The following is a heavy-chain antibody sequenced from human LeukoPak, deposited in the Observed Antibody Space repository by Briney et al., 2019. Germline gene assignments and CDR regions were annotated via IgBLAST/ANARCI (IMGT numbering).Heavy chain of an antibody. CDR1: GFTFSSYA. CDR3: AIVIAVAGPATFY. Sequence: GGSLRLSCAASGFTFSSYAMSWVRQAPGKGLEWVSSISGSGDSTYYADYVKGRSTISRDNSKNTLYLQMNSLRAEDTALYYCAIVIAVAGPATFYWGQGTLATVSS. D-gene: IGHD6-19*01. V-gene: IGHV3-23*01. J-gene: IGHJ4*02. CDR2: ISGSGDST.